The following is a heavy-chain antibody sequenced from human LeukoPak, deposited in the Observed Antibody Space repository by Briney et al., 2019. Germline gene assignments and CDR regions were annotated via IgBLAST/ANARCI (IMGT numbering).Heavy chain of an antibody. CDR3: ARTRTDFVGYYFDY. CDR2: ISYDGSNK. V-gene: IGHV3-30*04. D-gene: IGHD3/OR15-3a*01. Sequence: GGSLRLSCAASGFTFSSYAIHWVRQAPGKGLEWVAVISYDGSNKYYADSVKGRFTISRDNSKNTLYLQMNSLRAEDTAVYYRARTRTDFVGYYFDYWGQGTLVTVSS. CDR1: GFTFSSYA. J-gene: IGHJ4*02.